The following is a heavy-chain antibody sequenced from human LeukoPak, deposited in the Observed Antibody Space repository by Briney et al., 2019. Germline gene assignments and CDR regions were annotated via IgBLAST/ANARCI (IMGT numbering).Heavy chain of an antibody. CDR3: TRPYCTGGSCYSATPDY. CDR1: GFTFSSYA. Sequence: GGSLRLSCAASGFTFSSYAMTWFRQAPGKGLEWVGFIRTKTYGGTTEYAASVKGRFTISRDDSKSIAYLQMNSLKTEDTAVYYCTRPYCTGGSCYSATPDYWGQGTLVTVSS. V-gene: IGHV3-49*03. CDR2: IRTKTYGGTT. J-gene: IGHJ4*02. D-gene: IGHD2-15*01.